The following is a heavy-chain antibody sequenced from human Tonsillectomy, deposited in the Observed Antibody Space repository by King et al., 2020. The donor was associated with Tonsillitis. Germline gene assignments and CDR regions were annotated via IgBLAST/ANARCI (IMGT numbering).Heavy chain of an antibody. CDR3: ARGPNGGNLLFHV. CDR2: IFDNGNT. CDR1: GVSISSYH. D-gene: IGHD4-23*01. J-gene: IGHJ3*01. V-gene: IGHV4-59*01. Sequence: QLQESGPGLVKPSETLSLTVPVSGVSISSYHWSWILQPPGKGLEWVGYIFDNGNTNYNPSLKSRVTMSVDTSKNQFSLRLRSVTAADTAVYYCARGPNGGNLLFHVWGQGTMVTVSS.